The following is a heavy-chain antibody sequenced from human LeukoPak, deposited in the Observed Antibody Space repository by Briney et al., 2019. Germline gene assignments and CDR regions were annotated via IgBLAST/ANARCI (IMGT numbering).Heavy chain of an antibody. D-gene: IGHD3-10*01. CDR2: VSHRGDT. CDR3: TRGGLTFGGN. J-gene: IGHJ4*02. Sequence: SETLSLTCAVFGGSISSSNLWSWVRQPPGKGLEWIGEVSHRGDTNYNPSLKSRVAISIDKSKNQFSLRLTSVTAADTAVYYCTRGGLTFGGNWGQGILVTVSS. CDR1: GGSISSSNL. V-gene: IGHV4/OR15-8*02.